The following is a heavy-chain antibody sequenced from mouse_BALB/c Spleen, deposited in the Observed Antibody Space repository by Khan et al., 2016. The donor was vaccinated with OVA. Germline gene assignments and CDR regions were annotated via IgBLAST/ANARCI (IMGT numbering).Heavy chain of an antibody. V-gene: IGHV9-3-1*01. D-gene: IGHD2-10*01. CDR3: ARPPYFTDVMVY. CDR1: GYTFTNYG. CDR2: INTHTGEA. J-gene: IGHJ4*01. Sequence: QIQLVQSGPELQKPGETVKISCKASGYTFTNYGMNWVKQAPGKGLKWMGWINTHTGEATYADDFKGRFAFSLETSASTAYLQINSLKNEDTATYFCARPPYFTDVMVYWGQGTSVTVSA.